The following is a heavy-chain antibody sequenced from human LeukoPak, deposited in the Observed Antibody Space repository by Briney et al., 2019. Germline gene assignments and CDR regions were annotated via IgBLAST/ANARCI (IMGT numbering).Heavy chain of an antibody. CDR2: ISGSCGST. Sequence: PGGSLRLSCAAAGFTFSNYAVSWVRQAPGKGLEWVSSISGSCGSTYYADSVKGRFNISRDNSKNPLFLQMNSLRADDTAVYYCAKDPYYYDTSGYNGDYWGQGTLVTVSS. V-gene: IGHV3-23*01. CDR3: AKDPYYYDTSGYNGDY. D-gene: IGHD3-22*01. J-gene: IGHJ4*02. CDR1: GFTFSNYA.